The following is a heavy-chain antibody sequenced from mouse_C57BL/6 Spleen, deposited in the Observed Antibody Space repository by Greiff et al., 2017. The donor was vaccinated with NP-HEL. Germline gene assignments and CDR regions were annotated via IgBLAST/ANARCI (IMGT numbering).Heavy chain of an antibody. Sequence: VQLQQSGAELVRPGASVKLSCTASGFNIKDDYMHWVKQRPEQGLEWIGWIDPENGDTEYASKFQGKATITADTSSNTAHLQLSSLTSEDTAVYYCTTQDYGSSYWFAYWGQGTLVTVSA. CDR1: GFNIKDDY. D-gene: IGHD1-1*01. CDR2: IDPENGDT. J-gene: IGHJ3*01. V-gene: IGHV14-4*01. CDR3: TTQDYGSSYWFAY.